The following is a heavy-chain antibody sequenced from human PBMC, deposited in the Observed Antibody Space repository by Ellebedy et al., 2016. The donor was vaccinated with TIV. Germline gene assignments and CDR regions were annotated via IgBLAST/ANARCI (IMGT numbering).Heavy chain of an antibody. CDR1: GYSFTSYW. Sequence: GESLKISCKGSGYSFTSYWIGWVRQLPGKGLEWMGIIYPGDSDTRYSPSFQGPVTISADKSISTAYLQWSSLKASDTAVYYCARLDSGYSGYDWRGWFDPWGQGTLVTVSS. J-gene: IGHJ5*02. V-gene: IGHV5-51*01. CDR2: IYPGDSDT. CDR3: ARLDSGYSGYDWRGWFDP. D-gene: IGHD5-12*01.